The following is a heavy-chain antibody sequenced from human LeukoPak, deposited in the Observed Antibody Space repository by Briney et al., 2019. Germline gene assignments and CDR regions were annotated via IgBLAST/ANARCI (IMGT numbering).Heavy chain of an antibody. D-gene: IGHD3-22*01. J-gene: IGHJ4*02. CDR1: GGSISSSSYY. CDR2: IYYSGST. V-gene: IGHV4-30-4*01. Sequence: SETLSLTCTVSGGSISSSSYYWSWIRQPPGKGLEWIGYIYYSGSTYYHPSLKSRVTISVDTSKNQFSLKLSSVTAADTAVYYCARVYYDSSGYSIYFDYWGQGTLVTVSS. CDR3: ARVYYDSSGYSIYFDY.